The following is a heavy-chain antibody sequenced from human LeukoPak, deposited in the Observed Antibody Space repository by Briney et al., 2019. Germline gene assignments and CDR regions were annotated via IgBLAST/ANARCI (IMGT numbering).Heavy chain of an antibody. CDR2: ISGTGGST. Sequence: GGSLRLSCAASGFTFSSYAMNWVRQSPERGLEWVSAISGTGGSTSYADSLKGRFTISRDNSKNTVYLQMGSLRGEDMAVYYCTRDGGSFCDFDYWGQGALVTVSS. J-gene: IGHJ4*02. CDR3: TRDGGSFCDFDY. D-gene: IGHD1-26*01. CDR1: GFTFSSYA. V-gene: IGHV3-23*01.